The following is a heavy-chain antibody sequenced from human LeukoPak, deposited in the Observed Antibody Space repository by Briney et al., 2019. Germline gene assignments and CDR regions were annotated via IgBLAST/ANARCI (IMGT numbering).Heavy chain of an antibody. CDR1: GFTFSSYG. Sequence: GGSLRLSCAASGFTFSSYGMHWVRQAPGKGLEWVAVISYDESNKSYADSVKGRFTISRDNSKNTVYLQMNSLRVEDTALYYCVRSLDYWGQGTLVTVSS. J-gene: IGHJ4*02. V-gene: IGHV3-30*03. CDR2: ISYDESNK. CDR3: VRSLDY.